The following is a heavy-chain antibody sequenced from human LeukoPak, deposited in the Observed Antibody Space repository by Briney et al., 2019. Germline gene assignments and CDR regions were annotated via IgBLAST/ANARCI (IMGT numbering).Heavy chain of an antibody. CDR3: AKDYSSSWLVGYYFDY. J-gene: IGHJ4*02. V-gene: IGHV3-23*01. CDR2: ISGSGGST. D-gene: IGHD6-13*01. Sequence: GGSLRLSCAASGFTFSSHWMTWIRQAPGKGLEWVSAISGSGGSTYYADSVKGRFTISRDNSKNTLYLQMNSLRAEDTAVYYCAKDYSSSWLVGYYFDYWGQGTLVTVSS. CDR1: GFTFSSHW.